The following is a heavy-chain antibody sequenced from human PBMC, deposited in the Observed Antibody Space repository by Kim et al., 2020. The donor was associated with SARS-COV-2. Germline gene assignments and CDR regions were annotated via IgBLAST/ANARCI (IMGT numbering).Heavy chain of an antibody. CDR2: INAGNGNT. CDR3: ASSVVVVAATQYYYYGMDV. J-gene: IGHJ6*02. CDR1: GYTFTSYA. Sequence: ASVKVSCKASGYTFTSYAMHWVRQAPGQRLEWMGWINAGNGNTKYPQKFQGRVTITRDTSASTAYMELSSLRSEDTAVYYCASSVVVVAATQYYYYGMDVWGQGTTVTVSS. D-gene: IGHD2-15*01. V-gene: IGHV1-3*01.